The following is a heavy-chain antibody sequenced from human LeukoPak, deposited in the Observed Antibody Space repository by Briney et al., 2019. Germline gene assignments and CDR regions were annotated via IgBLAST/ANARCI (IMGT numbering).Heavy chain of an antibody. CDR1: GYTFTSYG. J-gene: IGHJ4*02. CDR3: ARVGGNLGYCSSTSCPLGL. CDR2: ISAYNGNT. D-gene: IGHD2-2*01. Sequence: ASVKVSCKASGYTFTSYGISWVRQAPGQGLEWMGWISAYNGNTNYAQKLQGRVTMTTDTSTSTAYMELRSLRSDDTAVYYCARVGGNLGYCSSTSCPLGLWGQGTLVTVSS. V-gene: IGHV1-18*01.